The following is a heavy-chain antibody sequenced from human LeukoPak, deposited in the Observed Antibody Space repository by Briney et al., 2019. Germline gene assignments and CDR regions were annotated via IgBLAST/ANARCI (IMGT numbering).Heavy chain of an antibody. CDR2: IYHSGST. D-gene: IGHD3-3*01. J-gene: IGHJ4*02. V-gene: IGHV4-38-2*02. Sequence: SETLSLTCTVSGYSISSGYYWGWIRQPPGKGLEWIGSIYHSGSTYYNPSLKSRVTISVDTSKNQFSLKLSSVTAADTAVYYCARQTPLRFLEWFPGYWGQGTLVTVSS. CDR1: GYSISSGYY. CDR3: ARQTPLRFLEWFPGY.